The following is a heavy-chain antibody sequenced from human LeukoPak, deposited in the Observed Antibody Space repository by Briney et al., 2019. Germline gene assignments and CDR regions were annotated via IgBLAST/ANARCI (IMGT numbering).Heavy chain of an antibody. J-gene: IGHJ5*02. D-gene: IGHD5-12*01. V-gene: IGHV4-61*05. Sequence: SETLSLTCTVSGGSISSSSYYWGWIRQPPGKGLEWIGYIYYSGSTNYNPSLKSRVTISVDTSKNQFSLKLSSVTAADTAVYYCARGYIVATSWFDPWGQGTLVTVSS. CDR1: GGSISSSSYY. CDR3: ARGYIVATSWFDP. CDR2: IYYSGST.